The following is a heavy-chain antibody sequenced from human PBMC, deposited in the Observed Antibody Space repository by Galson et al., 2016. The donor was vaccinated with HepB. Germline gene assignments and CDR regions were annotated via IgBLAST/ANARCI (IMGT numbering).Heavy chain of an antibody. J-gene: IGHJ6*02. D-gene: IGHD3-9*01. CDR3: AGIDDILTSHNYYGMAI. Sequence: SVKVSCKASGVTFSTYAFSWVRQAPGQGLEWMGGIIPVFGTANYAQTFQGRLTITADESTTTAYMELSSLRSEDTAVYYCAGIDDILTSHNYYGMAIWGQGTTVTVSS. V-gene: IGHV1-69*13. CDR1: GVTFSTYA. CDR2: IIPVFGTA.